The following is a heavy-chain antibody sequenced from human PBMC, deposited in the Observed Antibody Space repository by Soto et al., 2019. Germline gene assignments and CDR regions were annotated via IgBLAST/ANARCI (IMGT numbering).Heavy chain of an antibody. CDR2: IKSKSDGGTT. J-gene: IGHJ5*02. D-gene: IGHD2-21*01. Sequence: EGSLRLSCAASGFTFSDAWMSWVRQAPGKGLDWVGRIKSKSDGGTTEYAAPVRGRFTISRDDSKNTLYLQMNSLKTEDTAVYSGTTELWRVAVVVGYTGYFNPWGQGSRVTVGS. V-gene: IGHV3-15*01. CDR3: TTELWRVAVVVGYTGYFNP. CDR1: GFTFSDAW.